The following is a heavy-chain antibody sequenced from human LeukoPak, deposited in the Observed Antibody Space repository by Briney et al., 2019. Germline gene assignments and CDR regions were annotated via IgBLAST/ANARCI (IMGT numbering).Heavy chain of an antibody. CDR2: IRYDGSNK. V-gene: IGHV3-30*02. CDR3: AKDQLGWGHCSSTSCYTGAFDI. D-gene: IGHD2-2*02. J-gene: IGHJ3*02. Sequence: GGSLRLSCAASGFTFSSYGMRWVRQAPGKGLEWVAFIRYDGSNKYYADSVKGRFTISRDNSKNTLYLQMNSLSAEDTAVYYCAKDQLGWGHCSSTSCYTGAFDIWGQGTMVTVSS. CDR1: GFTFSSYG.